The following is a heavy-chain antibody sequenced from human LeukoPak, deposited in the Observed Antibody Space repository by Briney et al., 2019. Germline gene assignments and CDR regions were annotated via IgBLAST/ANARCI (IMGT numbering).Heavy chain of an antibody. CDR1: GFTFSSYS. CDR3: ARERGTATDH. J-gene: IGHJ4*02. CDR2: ISSSSDYI. D-gene: IGHD3-16*01. Sequence: GGSLRLSCAASGFTFSSYSMTWVRQAPGKGLEWVSSISSSSDYIYYADSVKGRFTISRDNAKNSLYLQMNSLRADDTAVYYCARERGTATDHWGQGTLVTVSS. V-gene: IGHV3-21*01.